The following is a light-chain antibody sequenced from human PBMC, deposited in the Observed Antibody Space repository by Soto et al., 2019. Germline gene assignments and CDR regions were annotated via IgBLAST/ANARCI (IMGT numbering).Light chain of an antibody. J-gene: IGKJ1*01. CDR1: QSIKNNF. CDR2: GAS. V-gene: IGKV3D-20*02. CDR3: QQRSNWPPT. Sequence: EIVLTQSPGTLSLSPGERATLSCRASQSIKNNFLAWYQQKPGQAPRLLIFGASSRSSGIPSRFSGSGSGTDFTLTITSLEPEDFAVYYCQQRSNWPPTFGQGTKVDIK.